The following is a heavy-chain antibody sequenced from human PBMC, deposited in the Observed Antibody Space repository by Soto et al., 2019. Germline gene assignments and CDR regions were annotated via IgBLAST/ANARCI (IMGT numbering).Heavy chain of an antibody. Sequence: GGSLRLSCAASGFTFSSFAMTWVRQAPGKGLEWVPTIGSSGNKTYYADSVKGRFTISRDNSKNTLYLQMSSLRAEDTAMYFCANAAHMTTSLLLDYWGQGTQVTVSS. V-gene: IGHV3-23*01. J-gene: IGHJ4*02. D-gene: IGHD4-4*01. CDR3: ANAAHMTTSLLLDY. CDR2: IGSSGNKT. CDR1: GFTFSSFA.